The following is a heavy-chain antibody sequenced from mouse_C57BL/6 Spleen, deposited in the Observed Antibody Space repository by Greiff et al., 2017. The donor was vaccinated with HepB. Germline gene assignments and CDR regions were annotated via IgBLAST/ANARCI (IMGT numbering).Heavy chain of an antibody. J-gene: IGHJ4*01. Sequence: VQLQQSGGGLVKPGGSLKLSCAASGFTFSSYAMSWVRQTPEKRLEWVATISDGGSYTYYPDDVKGRFTISRDNAKNNLYLQMSHLKSEDTAMYYCARVYGNSFMDYWGQGTSVTVSS. CDR1: GFTFSSYA. CDR3: ARVYGNSFMDY. CDR2: ISDGGSYT. V-gene: IGHV5-4*01. D-gene: IGHD2-1*01.